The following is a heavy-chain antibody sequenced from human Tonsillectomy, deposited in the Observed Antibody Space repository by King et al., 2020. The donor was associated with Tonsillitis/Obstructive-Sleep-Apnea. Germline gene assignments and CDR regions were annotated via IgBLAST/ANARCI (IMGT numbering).Heavy chain of an antibody. CDR1: GFTLSNAW. CDR3: TRDCAYDILTADWYFDL. Sequence: DVQLVESGGGLVKPGGSLRLSCAASGFTLSNAWMSWVRQAPGKGRECVGRIKSKTDGGTTDYAAPVKGRFTISRDDSNNTLYLQMNSLKTEDTAVYYCTRDCAYDILTADWYFDLWGRGNLGSAAS. J-gene: IGHJ2*01. CDR2: IKSKTDGGTT. V-gene: IGHV3-15*01. D-gene: IGHD3-9*01.